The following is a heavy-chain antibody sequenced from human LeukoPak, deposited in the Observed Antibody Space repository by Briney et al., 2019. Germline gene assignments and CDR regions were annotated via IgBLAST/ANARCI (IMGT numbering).Heavy chain of an antibody. CDR2: INPSGGGT. D-gene: IGHD1-26*01. CDR1: GYTFTIYY. V-gene: IGHV1-46*04. Sequence: VASVTVSFKASGYTFTIYYMNWVRQAPGQGLEWMGIINPSGGGTSYAQKLQGRVTMTRDTSTSTVYMELSSLRSEDTAVYYCARDSIGSYHYFDYWGQGTLVSVSS. J-gene: IGHJ4*02. CDR3: ARDSIGSYHYFDY.